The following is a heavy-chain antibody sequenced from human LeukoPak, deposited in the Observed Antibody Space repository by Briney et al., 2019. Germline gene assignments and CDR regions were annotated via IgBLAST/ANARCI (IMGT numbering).Heavy chain of an antibody. CDR3: AKDSPVATR. CDR2: ISSSSSYI. J-gene: IGHJ4*02. D-gene: IGHD1-26*01. Sequence: ETLSLTCTVSGGSISSYYWSWIRQPPGKGLEWVSSISSSSSYIYYADSVKGRFTISRDNSKNTLYLQMNSLRAEDTAMYYCAKDSPVATRWGQGTLVTVSS. V-gene: IGHV3-21*04. CDR1: GGSISSYY.